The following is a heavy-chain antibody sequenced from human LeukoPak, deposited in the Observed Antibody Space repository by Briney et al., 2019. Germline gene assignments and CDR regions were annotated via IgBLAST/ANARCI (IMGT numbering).Heavy chain of an antibody. CDR2: IYHSGTT. CDR1: GYSITSSSW. CDR3: ARKAAAGTVRRSFDP. Sequence: SETLSLTCAVSGYSITSSSWWGWIRQPPGKGLEWIGYIYHSGTTYYNPSLKSRVTIPVDTSKNQFSLKLSSVTAADTAVYYCARKAAAGTVRRSFDPWGQGTLVTVSS. J-gene: IGHJ5*02. D-gene: IGHD6-13*01. V-gene: IGHV4-28*01.